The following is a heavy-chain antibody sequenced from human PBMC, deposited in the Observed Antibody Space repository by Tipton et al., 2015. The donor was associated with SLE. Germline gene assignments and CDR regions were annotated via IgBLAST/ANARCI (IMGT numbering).Heavy chain of an antibody. J-gene: IGHJ4*02. Sequence: QLVQSGAEVKKTGASVKVSCKASGYTFTSYGISWVRQAPGQGLEWMGWISAYNGNTNYAQKLQGRVTMTTDTSTSTAYMELRSRRSDDTAVYYCARARRGGSGSYTLFDYWGRGTLVTVSS. V-gene: IGHV1-18*01. CDR1: GYTFTSYG. CDR2: ISAYNGNT. D-gene: IGHD3-10*01. CDR3: ARARRGGSGSYTLFDY.